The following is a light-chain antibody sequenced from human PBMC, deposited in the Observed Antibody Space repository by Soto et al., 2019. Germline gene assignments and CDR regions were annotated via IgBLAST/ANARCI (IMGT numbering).Light chain of an antibody. V-gene: IGLV1-51*01. J-gene: IGLJ1*01. CDR1: SSNIGNYY. Sequence: QSVLTQPPSVSAAPGQKVTISCSGGSSNIGNYYVSWYQQLPGVAPKLLIFASDKRSSGIPDRFSGSQSGASGTLDITGLQTGDEADYYCASWDGSLNTYVFGGGTKVTVL. CDR2: ASD. CDR3: ASWDGSLNTYV.